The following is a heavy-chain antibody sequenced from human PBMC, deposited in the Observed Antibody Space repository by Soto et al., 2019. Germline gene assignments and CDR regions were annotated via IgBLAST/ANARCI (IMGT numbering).Heavy chain of an antibody. CDR3: ARDHFHYYGDYPYYYYGMDV. J-gene: IGHJ6*02. D-gene: IGHD4-17*01. Sequence: EAQLVESGGGLVQPGGSLRLSCAASGFTFSSYSMNWVRQAPGKGLEWVSYISSSSSTIYYADSVKGRFTISRDNAKNSMYLQMNSLRDEDTAVYYCARDHFHYYGDYPYYYYGMDVWGQGTTVTVSS. CDR2: ISSSSSTI. V-gene: IGHV3-48*02. CDR1: GFTFSSYS.